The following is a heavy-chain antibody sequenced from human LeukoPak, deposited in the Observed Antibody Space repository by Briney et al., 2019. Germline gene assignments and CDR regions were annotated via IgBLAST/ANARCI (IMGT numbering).Heavy chain of an antibody. CDR1: GSTFTTYD. CDR3: ARGPFGNCGGGPCHFRDIDNWYDP. Sequence: ASVKLSCKASGSTFTTYDINWVRQAAGQGFEWMGWMNPKSGDAGYADKLQGRVAITRDTSINTAYLEMSALTSDDTAVYYCARGPFGNCGGGPCHFRDIDNWYDPWGQGTLVTVSS. V-gene: IGHV1-8*03. D-gene: IGHD2-21*01. J-gene: IGHJ5*02. CDR2: MNPKSGDA.